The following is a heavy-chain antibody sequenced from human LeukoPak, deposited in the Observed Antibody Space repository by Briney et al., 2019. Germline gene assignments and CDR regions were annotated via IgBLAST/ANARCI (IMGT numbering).Heavy chain of an antibody. D-gene: IGHD3-22*01. J-gene: IGHJ2*01. CDR3: ARGYDSSSAYYWHFDL. V-gene: IGHV3-21*06. CDR2: ISSSSSSI. Sequence: GGSLRLSCSASGFIFSSYSMNWVRQAPGKGLEWVSCISSSSSSIYYAASMKGRFTISRDNVKNSLFLQVNSLRAEDTAVYYCARGYDSSSAYYWHFDLWGRGTLVTVSS. CDR1: GFIFSSYS.